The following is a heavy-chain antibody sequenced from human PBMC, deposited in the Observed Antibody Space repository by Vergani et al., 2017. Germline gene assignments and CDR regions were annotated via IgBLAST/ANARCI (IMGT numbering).Heavy chain of an antibody. J-gene: IGHJ4*02. Sequence: QVQLVESGGGVVQPGRSLRLSCAASGFTFSSYGMHWVRQAPGKGLEWVAVISYDEINKYYADSVKGRFTISRDNSKNTLYLQMNSLRAEDTAVYYCAKDSTSVIAVAGDVDYWGQGTLVTVSS. CDR3: AKDSTSVIAVAGDVDY. V-gene: IGHV3-30*18. CDR1: GFTFSSYG. CDR2: ISYDEINK. D-gene: IGHD6-19*01.